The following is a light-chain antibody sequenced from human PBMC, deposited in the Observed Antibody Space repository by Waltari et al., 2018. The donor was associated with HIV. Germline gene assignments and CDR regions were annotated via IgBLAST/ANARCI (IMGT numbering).Light chain of an antibody. J-gene: IGLJ2*01. CDR3: CSYAGSRSVV. CDR1: SRDVESYNI. V-gene: IGLV2-23*02. Sequence: QSALTQPASVSGSPGQSITISCTGTSRDVESYNIVSWYQQHPGKAPKLIIYEVTKRPSGVPNRFSGSKSGNTASLTISGLQTEDEADYYCCSYAGSRSVVFGGGTMLTVL. CDR2: EVT.